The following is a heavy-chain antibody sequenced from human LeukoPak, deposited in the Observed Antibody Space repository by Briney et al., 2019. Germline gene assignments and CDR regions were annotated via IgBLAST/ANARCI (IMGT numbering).Heavy chain of an antibody. J-gene: IGHJ3*02. Sequence: PGGSLRLSCAASGFTFDDYAMHWVRQAPGKGLEWVSGISWNSGSIGYADSVKGRFTISRDNAKNSLYLQMNSLRAEDTALYYCAREVVVVITVSPRYDAFDIWGQGTMVTVSS. V-gene: IGHV3-9*01. CDR3: AREVVVVITVSPRYDAFDI. CDR1: GFTFDDYA. CDR2: ISWNSGSI. D-gene: IGHD3-22*01.